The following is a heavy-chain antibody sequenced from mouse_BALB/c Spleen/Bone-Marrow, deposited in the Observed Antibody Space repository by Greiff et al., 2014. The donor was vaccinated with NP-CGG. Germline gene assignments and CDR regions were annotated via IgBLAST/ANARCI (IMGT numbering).Heavy chain of an antibody. CDR2: IHYSGST. CDR1: GYSITSGYS. CDR3: ARRGSSSYWYFDV. V-gene: IGHV3-1*02. Sequence: EVQGVESGPDLVKPSQSLSLTCTVTGYSITSGYSWHWIRQFPGNKLEWMGYIHYSGSTYYNPSLKSRISITRDTSKNQFFLQLNSVTTEGTATYYCARRGSSSYWYFDVWGAGTTVTVSS. D-gene: IGHD1-1*01. J-gene: IGHJ1*01.